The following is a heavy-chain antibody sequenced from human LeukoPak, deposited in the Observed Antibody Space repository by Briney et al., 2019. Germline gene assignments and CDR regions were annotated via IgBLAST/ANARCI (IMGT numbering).Heavy chain of an antibody. V-gene: IGHV3-7*05. CDR2: IKEDGSET. D-gene: IGHD1-26*01. CDR3: VRDLGRYRNNCFDY. CDR1: GFTFSAYW. Sequence: GGSLRLSCAASGFTFSAYWMAWVRQAPGKGLEWVANIKEDGSETWFADSVKGRLTISRDNAQNSVLLEMKSLRVEDTAVYYCVRDLGRYRNNCFDYWGQGTLVTVSS. J-gene: IGHJ4*02.